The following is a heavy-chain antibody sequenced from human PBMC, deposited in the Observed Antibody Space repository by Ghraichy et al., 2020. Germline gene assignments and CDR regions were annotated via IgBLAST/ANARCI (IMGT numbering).Heavy chain of an antibody. V-gene: IGHV4-59*08. CDR1: GGSIRSYY. Sequence: GSLSLICTVSGGSIRSYYWSWIRHPPGKGLEWIAYVYYNGNTDYTPSLKSRATISIDTTKNQFSLRLTSVTAADTAVYYCSGRGRGYSLYFYGLDIWGQGTTVTVSS. D-gene: IGHD5-18*01. CDR3: SGRGRGYSLYFYGLDI. CDR2: VYYNGNT. J-gene: IGHJ6*02.